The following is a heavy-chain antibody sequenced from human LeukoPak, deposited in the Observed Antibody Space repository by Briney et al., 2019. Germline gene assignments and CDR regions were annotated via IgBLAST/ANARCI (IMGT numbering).Heavy chain of an antibody. D-gene: IGHD2-2*03. CDR2: IYPGDSDT. V-gene: IGHV5-51*01. J-gene: IGHJ3*02. Sequence: GESLKISCKGSGYSFTSYWIGWVRQMPGKGLEWMGIIYPGDSDTRYSPSFQGQVTISADKSISTAYLQWSSLKASDTAMYYCARHIVGIVVVPAAEPGAFDIWGQGTMVTVSS. CDR3: ARHIVGIVVVPAAEPGAFDI. CDR1: GYSFTSYW.